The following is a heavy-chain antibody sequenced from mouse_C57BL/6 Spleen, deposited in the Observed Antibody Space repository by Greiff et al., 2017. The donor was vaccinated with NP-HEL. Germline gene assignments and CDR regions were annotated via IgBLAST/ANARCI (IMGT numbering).Heavy chain of an antibody. CDR2: IYPGSGST. V-gene: IGHV1-55*01. D-gene: IGHD1-1*01. Sequence: VQLQQPGAELVKPGASVKMSCKASGYTFTSYWITWVKQRPGQGLEWIGDIYPGSGSTNYNEKFKSKATLTADTSSSTAYMQLSSLTSEDSAVYYCARSLRQYYFDYWGQGTTLTVSS. J-gene: IGHJ2*01. CDR3: ARSLRQYYFDY. CDR1: GYTFTSYW.